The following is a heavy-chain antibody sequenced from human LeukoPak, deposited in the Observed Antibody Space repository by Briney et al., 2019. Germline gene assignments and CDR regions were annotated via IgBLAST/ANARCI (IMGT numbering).Heavy chain of an antibody. CDR2: INDDGSNT. Sequence: GGSLRLSCAASGFTFKLYWMHWVRQVPGKGPVWVARINDDGSNTVYADSVKGRFTISRDDAKKMLFLQMNSLRGEDTAVYHCVRGGPSTWSWGQGTLVTVSS. V-gene: IGHV3-74*01. CDR1: GFTFKLYW. J-gene: IGHJ5*02. CDR3: VRGGPSTWS. D-gene: IGHD2-15*01.